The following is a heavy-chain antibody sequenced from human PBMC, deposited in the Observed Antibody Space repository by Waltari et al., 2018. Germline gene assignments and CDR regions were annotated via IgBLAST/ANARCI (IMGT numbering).Heavy chain of an antibody. D-gene: IGHD6-13*01. CDR3: ARAVMEYSSSWYDY. V-gene: IGHV3-7*04. CDR2: IKQNGSEK. CDR1: GFTFSSYW. J-gene: IGHJ4*02. Sequence: EVQLVESGGGLVQPGGSLRLSCAASGFTFSSYWMSWVRQAPGKGLEWVANIKQNGSEKDYVDSVKGRFSISRDNAKNSLYLQMNSLRAEDTAVYYCARAVMEYSSSWYDYWGQGTLVTVSS.